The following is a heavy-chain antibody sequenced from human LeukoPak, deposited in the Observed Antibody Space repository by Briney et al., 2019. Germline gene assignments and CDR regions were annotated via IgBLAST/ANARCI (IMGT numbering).Heavy chain of an antibody. CDR2: IIPIFGTA. D-gene: IGHD3-22*01. CDR3: VFGYYDSSGGYFDY. J-gene: IGHJ4*02. Sequence: GASVKVSCKASGGTFSSYAISWVRQAPGQGLEWMGGIIPIFGTANYAQKFQGRVTMAEDTSTDTAYMELSSLRSEDTAVYYCVFGYYDSSGGYFDYWGQGTLVTVSS. CDR1: GGTFSSYA. V-gene: IGHV1-69*06.